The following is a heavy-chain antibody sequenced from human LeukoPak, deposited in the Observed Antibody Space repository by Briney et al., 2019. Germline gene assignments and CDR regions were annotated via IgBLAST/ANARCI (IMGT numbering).Heavy chain of an antibody. D-gene: IGHD3-10*01. CDR1: EFTFSSYA. V-gene: IGHV3-30*04. CDR2: ISYDGSNK. CDR3: ARDPPYYGSGSYRDY. Sequence: GGSLRLSCAASEFTFSSYAMHWVRQAPGKGLEWVAVISYDGSNKYYADSVKGRFTISRDNSKNTLYLQMNSLRAEDTAVYYCARDPPYYGSGSYRDYWGQGTLVTVSS. J-gene: IGHJ4*02.